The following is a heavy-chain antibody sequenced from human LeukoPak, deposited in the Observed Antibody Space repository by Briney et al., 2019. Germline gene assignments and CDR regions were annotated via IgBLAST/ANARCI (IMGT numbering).Heavy chain of an antibody. Sequence: GGSLRLSCAASGFTFSSYAMHWVRQAPGKGLEWVAVISYDGSNKYYADSVKGRFTISRDNSKNTLYLQMNSLRAEDTAVYYCARERYDSSGYWYLDYWGQGTLVTVSS. CDR2: ISYDGSNK. CDR1: GFTFSSYA. V-gene: IGHV3-30-3*01. D-gene: IGHD3-22*01. CDR3: ARERYDSSGYWYLDY. J-gene: IGHJ4*02.